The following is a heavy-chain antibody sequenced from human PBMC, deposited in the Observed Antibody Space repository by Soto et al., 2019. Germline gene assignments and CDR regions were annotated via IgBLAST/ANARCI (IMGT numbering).Heavy chain of an antibody. J-gene: IGHJ5*02. CDR3: AKDLRRGYSYGYGNWFDP. V-gene: IGHV3-30*18. CDR1: GFTFSSYG. D-gene: IGHD5-18*01. CDR2: ISYDGSNK. Sequence: LRLSCAASGFTFSSYGMHWVRQAPGKGLEWVAVISYDGSNKYYADSVKGRFTISRDNSKNTLYLQMNSLRAEDTAVYYCAKDLRRGYSYGYGNWFDPWGQGTLVTVSS.